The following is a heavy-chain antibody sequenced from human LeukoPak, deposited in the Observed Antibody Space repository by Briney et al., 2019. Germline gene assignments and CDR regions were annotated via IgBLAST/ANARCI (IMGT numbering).Heavy chain of an antibody. CDR2: INPNSGGT. Sequence: ASVKVSCKASGYTFTGYYMHWVRQAPGLGLEWMGWINPNSGGTNYAQKFQGRVTMTRDTSISTAYMELSRLRSDDTAVYYCAKGSIAAAGSIDPWGQGTLVTVSS. CDR1: GYTFTGYY. D-gene: IGHD6-13*01. CDR3: AKGSIAAAGSIDP. V-gene: IGHV1-2*02. J-gene: IGHJ5*02.